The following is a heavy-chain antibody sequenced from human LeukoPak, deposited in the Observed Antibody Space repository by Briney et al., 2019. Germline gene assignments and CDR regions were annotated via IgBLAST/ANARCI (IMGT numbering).Heavy chain of an antibody. D-gene: IGHD6-6*01. CDR3: ARDPQLVELQD. Sequence: GGSLRLSCAASGFTFSSYGMHWVRQAPGKGLEWVAVIWYDGSNKYYADSVKGRFTISRDNSKNTLYLQMYSLRAEDTAVYYCARDPQLVELQDWGQGTLVTVSS. CDR2: IWYDGSNK. CDR1: GFTFSSYG. J-gene: IGHJ4*02. V-gene: IGHV3-33*01.